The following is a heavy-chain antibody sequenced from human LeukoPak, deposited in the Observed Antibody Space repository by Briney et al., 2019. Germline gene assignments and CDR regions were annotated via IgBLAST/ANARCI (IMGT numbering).Heavy chain of an antibody. J-gene: IGHJ4*02. D-gene: IGHD5-24*01. CDR3: ARGADHLTPVEMATSLSY. V-gene: IGHV1-24*01. CDR2: FDPEDGET. CDR1: GYTLTELS. Sequence: ASVKVSCKVSGYTLTELSMHWVRQAPGKGLEWMGGFDPEDGETIYAQKFQGRVTMTEDTSTDTAYMELSSLRSEDTAVYYCARGADHLTPVEMATSLSYWGQGTLVTVSS.